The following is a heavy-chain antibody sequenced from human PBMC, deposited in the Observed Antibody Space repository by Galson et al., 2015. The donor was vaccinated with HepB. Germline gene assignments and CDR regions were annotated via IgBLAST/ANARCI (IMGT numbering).Heavy chain of an antibody. CDR1: GYTFTGYY. CDR2: INPNSGGT. D-gene: IGHD3-3*01. Sequence: SVKVSCKASGYTFTGYYMHWVRQAPGQGLEWMGWINPNSGGTNYAQKFQGRVTMTRDTSISTAYMELSRLRSDDTAVYYCARDLKGGGPGYDFWSGYYIDYWGQGTLVTVSS. CDR3: ARDLKGGGPGYDFWSGYYIDY. J-gene: IGHJ4*02. V-gene: IGHV1-2*02.